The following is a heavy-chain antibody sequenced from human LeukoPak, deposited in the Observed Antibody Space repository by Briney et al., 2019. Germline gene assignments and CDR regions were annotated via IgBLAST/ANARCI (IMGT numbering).Heavy chain of an antibody. CDR1: GFTFDDYA. CDR2: ISWNSGSI. V-gene: IGHV3-9*01. D-gene: IGHD3-22*01. CDR3: VKDIHYYHSSGYDY. Sequence: GRSLRLSCAASGFTFDDYAMHWVRQAPGKGLEWVSGISWNSGSIGYADSVKGRFTISRDNAKNSLYLQMNSLRAEDTALYYCVKDIHYYHSSGYDYWGQGTLVTVSS. J-gene: IGHJ4*02.